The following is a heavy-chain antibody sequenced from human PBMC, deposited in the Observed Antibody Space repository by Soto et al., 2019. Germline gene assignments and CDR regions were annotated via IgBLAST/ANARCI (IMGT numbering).Heavy chain of an antibody. D-gene: IGHD2-15*01. Sequence: GASVKGSCKASGYTFTIYYMHWVRQAPGQGHEWMGIINPSGGSTSYAQKFQGRVTMTRDTSTSTVYMELSSLRSEDTAVYYCARGVVVVAASYYYYYMDVWGKGTTVTVSS. J-gene: IGHJ6*03. CDR1: GYTFTIYY. V-gene: IGHV1-46*03. CDR2: INPSGGST. CDR3: ARGVVVVAASYYYYYMDV.